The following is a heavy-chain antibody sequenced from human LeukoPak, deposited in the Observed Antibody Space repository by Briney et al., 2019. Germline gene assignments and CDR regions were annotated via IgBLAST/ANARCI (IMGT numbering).Heavy chain of an antibody. CDR2: ISNRNTYI. D-gene: IGHD3-22*01. CDR3: AKDGGLSSGYYPNDAFDI. J-gene: IGHJ3*02. CDR1: GFTFSSYS. V-gene: IGHV3-21*01. Sequence: GGSLRLSCAASGFTFSSYSMNWVRQAPGKGLEWVSSISNRNTYIYYADSVEGRFTISRDNAKNSLYLQMNSLRAEDTAVYYCAKDGGLSSGYYPNDAFDIWGQGTMVTVSS.